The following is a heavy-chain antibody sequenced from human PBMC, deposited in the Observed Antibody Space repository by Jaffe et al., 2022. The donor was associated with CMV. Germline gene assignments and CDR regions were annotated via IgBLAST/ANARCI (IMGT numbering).Heavy chain of an antibody. CDR1: DYTFTNYG. Sequence: QVQLVQSGPEVKKPGTSVKVSCKASDYTFTNYGINWVRQTPGQGLEWMGWVSATSGDTKYAENFQDRLTITADTSTTTAYMELRGLRSDDTALYYCARDRGPYFDISTLGWLDPWGQGTLVTVSS. V-gene: IGHV1-18*01. CDR3: ARDRGPYFDISTLGWLDP. J-gene: IGHJ5*01. CDR2: VSATSGDT. D-gene: IGHD3-9*01.